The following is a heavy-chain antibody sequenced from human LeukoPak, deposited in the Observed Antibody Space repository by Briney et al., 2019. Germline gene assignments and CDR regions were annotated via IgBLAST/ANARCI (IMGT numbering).Heavy chain of an antibody. D-gene: IGHD2-15*01. J-gene: IGHJ4*02. Sequence: GGSLRLSCAASGFTFSSYAMSWVRQAPGKGLEWVSTISGGGGTPYYADSVKGRFTISRDNSKNTLFLQMNSLRVEDAAVYYCAKSGLNRFDYWGQGTLVTVSS. CDR3: AKSGLNRFDY. CDR2: ISGGGGTP. CDR1: GFTFSSYA. V-gene: IGHV3-23*01.